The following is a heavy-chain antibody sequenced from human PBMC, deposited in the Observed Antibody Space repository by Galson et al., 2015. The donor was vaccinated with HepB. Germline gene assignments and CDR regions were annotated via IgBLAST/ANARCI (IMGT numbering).Heavy chain of an antibody. V-gene: IGHV1-2*06. CDR3: SRERWLERAIDY. CDR2: INPKTGGT. CDR1: GYTFTDDH. J-gene: IGHJ4*02. D-gene: IGHD3-3*01. Sequence: SVKVSCKASGYTFTDDHMHWVRQAPGQGLEWMGRINPKTGGTQYAQNFQGRVIMTRDTAISTAYMELSRLRSDDSAVYYCSRERWLERAIDYWGQGTVVTVSA.